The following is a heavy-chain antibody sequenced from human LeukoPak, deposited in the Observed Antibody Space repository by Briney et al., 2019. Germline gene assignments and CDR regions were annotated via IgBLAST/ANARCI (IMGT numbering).Heavy chain of an antibody. V-gene: IGHV4-38-2*02. CDR1: DYSISSGYY. D-gene: IGHD1-14*01. J-gene: IGHJ4*02. CDR2: INHSGST. Sequence: SETLSLTCTVSDYSISSGYYWGWIRQPPGKGLEWIGEINHSGSTNYNPSLKSRVSISVDTSKNQFSLKLTSVTAADTAVYYCARAPEYGLYYFDYWGQGTLVTVSS. CDR3: ARAPEYGLYYFDY.